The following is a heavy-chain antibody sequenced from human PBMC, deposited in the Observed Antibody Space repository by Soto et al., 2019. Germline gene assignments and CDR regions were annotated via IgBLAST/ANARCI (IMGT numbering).Heavy chain of an antibody. CDR1: GYTFTSYD. Sequence: QVQLVQSGAEVKKPGASVKVSCKASGYTFTSYDINWVRQATGQGLEWMGWMNPNSGNTGYAQKFQGRVTMTKNTTISTAYMELSSLRSEDTAVYYCARVYSNYPYYYYYMDVGGKGTTVTVSS. CDR2: MNPNSGNT. CDR3: ARVYSNYPYYYYYMDV. J-gene: IGHJ6*03. D-gene: IGHD4-4*01. V-gene: IGHV1-8*01.